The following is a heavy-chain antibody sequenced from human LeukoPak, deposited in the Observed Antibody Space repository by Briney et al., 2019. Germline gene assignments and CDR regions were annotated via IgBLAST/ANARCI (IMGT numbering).Heavy chain of an antibody. Sequence: PGGSLRLSCAASGFTFSSYGMHWVRQAPGKGLEWVAVIWYDGSNKYYADSVKGRFTISRDNAKNSLYLQMNSLRDEDTAVYYCAPRPYDSSGYYLLDYWGQGTLVTVSS. V-gene: IGHV3-33*01. J-gene: IGHJ4*02. D-gene: IGHD3-22*01. CDR1: GFTFSSYG. CDR2: IWYDGSNK. CDR3: APRPYDSSGYYLLDY.